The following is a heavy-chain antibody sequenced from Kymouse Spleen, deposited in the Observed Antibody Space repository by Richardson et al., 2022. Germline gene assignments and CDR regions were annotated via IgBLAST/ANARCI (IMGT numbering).Heavy chain of an antibody. J-gene: IGHJ6*02. D-gene: IGHD3-10*01. CDR3: AREGEWFGESHYYYYGMDV. Sequence: QVQLVESGGGVVQPGRSLRLSCAASGFTFSSYGMHWVRQAPGKGLEWVAVIWYDGSNKYYADSVKGRFTISRDNSKNTLYLQMNSLRAEDTAVYYCAREGEWFGESHYYYYGMDVWGQGTTVTVSS. CDR2: IWYDGSNK. CDR1: GFTFSSYG. V-gene: IGHV3-33*01.